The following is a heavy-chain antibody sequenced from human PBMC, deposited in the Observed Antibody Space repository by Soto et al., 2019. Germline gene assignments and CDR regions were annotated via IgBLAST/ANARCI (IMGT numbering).Heavy chain of an antibody. CDR2: MSYTVDT. V-gene: IGHV4-59*01. J-gene: IGHJ4*02. CDR1: AGSISRYY. Sequence: HVQLQESGPGLVKPSEPLSLTCSVSAGSISRYYWGWVRQSPGEGLEWIAHMSYTVDTSYNPSLKSRVTLSLDTSNNQIALGLMAVTGAGTAVYYCVGSLMSRAMESFDYWGQGNRGTVTS. D-gene: IGHD5-18*01. CDR3: VGSLMSRAMESFDY.